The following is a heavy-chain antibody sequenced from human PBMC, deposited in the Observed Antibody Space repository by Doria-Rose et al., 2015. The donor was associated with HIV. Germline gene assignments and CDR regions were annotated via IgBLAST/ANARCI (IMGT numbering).Heavy chain of an antibody. Sequence: QVQLQESGPGLVKPSQTPSLNCTVSGDSISSSGFYWNWIRHLPGKGLEWIGYIYYSGSAYYNPSLKSRLTISVDTSKNQFPLALRSVTAADTAVYYCARGGGYDPGLYWGQGNLVTVSS. V-gene: IGHV4-31*03. J-gene: IGHJ4*02. CDR2: IYYSGSA. CDR3: ARGGGYDPGLY. D-gene: IGHD5-12*01. CDR1: GDSISSSGFY.